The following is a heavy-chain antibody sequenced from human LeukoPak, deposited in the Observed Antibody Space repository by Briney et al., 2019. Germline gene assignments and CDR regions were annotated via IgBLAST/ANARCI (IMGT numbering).Heavy chain of an antibody. Sequence: GGSLRLSCAASGFTFRSSLLNWVRQAPGKGLEWIALIRSKIDGATTDYAAPVKGRFIISRDDSQNTLSLQMHSLKTEDRGIYFCTTGYHTPYHDGYWGQGTLVTVSS. CDR2: IRSKIDGATT. D-gene: IGHD3-16*01. CDR1: GFTFRSSL. CDR3: TTGYHTPYHDGY. J-gene: IGHJ4*02. V-gene: IGHV3-15*01.